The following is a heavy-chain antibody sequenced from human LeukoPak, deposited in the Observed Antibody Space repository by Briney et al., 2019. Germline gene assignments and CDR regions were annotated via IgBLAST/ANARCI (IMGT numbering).Heavy chain of an antibody. CDR1: GGSISSYY. V-gene: IGHV4-59*08. D-gene: IGHD1-26*01. CDR2: IYYSGST. CDR3: ARHNVGAGDY. Sequence: SETLSLTCTVSGGSISSYYWSWIRQPPGKGLEWIGYIYYSGSTNYNPSLKSRVTISVDTSKNQFSLKLSSVTAADTAVYYCARHNVGAGDYWGQGTLVTVSS. J-gene: IGHJ4*02.